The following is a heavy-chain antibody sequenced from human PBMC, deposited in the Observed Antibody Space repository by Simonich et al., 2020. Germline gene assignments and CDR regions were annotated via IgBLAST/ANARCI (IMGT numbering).Heavy chain of an antibody. CDR2: IIPILGTA. CDR3: ALRGGDFNFWSGYRFDP. D-gene: IGHD3-3*01. CDR1: GGTFSSYA. Sequence: QVQLVQSGAEVKKPGSSVKVSCKASGGTFSSYAISWVRQAPGQGRGWMGGIIPILGTANYAQKFQGRVTITADESTSTAYMELSSLRSEDTAVYYCALRGGDFNFWSGYRFDPWGQGTLVTVSS. V-gene: IGHV1-69*13. J-gene: IGHJ5*02.